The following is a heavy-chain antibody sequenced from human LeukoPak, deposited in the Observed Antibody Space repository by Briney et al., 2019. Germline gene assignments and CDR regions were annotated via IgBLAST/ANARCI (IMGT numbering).Heavy chain of an antibody. D-gene: IGHD5/OR15-5a*01. V-gene: IGHV3-9*01. Sequence: GGSLRLSCAASGFTFDDYAMHWVRQAPGKGLEWVSGISWNSGSIGYADSVNGRFTISRDNAKNSLYLQMNSLRAEDTALYYCAKDRVYGAEGGGIDYWGQGTLVTVSS. CDR3: AKDRVYGAEGGGIDY. CDR2: ISWNSGSI. J-gene: IGHJ4*02. CDR1: GFTFDDYA.